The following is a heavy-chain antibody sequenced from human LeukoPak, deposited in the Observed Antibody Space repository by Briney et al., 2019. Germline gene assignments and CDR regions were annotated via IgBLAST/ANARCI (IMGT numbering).Heavy chain of an antibody. CDR1: GGSFSGFY. V-gene: IGHV4-34*01. Sequence: SETLSLTCAVYGGSFSGFYWSWIRQPPGKGLEWIGEINHSGSTNYNPSLKSRVTISVDTSKNQFSLKLSSVTAADTAVYYCARGGAAAGPYAFDIWGQGTMVTVSS. CDR2: INHSGST. J-gene: IGHJ3*02. CDR3: ARGGAAAGPYAFDI. D-gene: IGHD6-13*01.